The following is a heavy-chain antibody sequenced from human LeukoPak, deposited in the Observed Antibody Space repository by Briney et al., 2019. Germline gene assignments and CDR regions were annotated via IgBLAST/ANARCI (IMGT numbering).Heavy chain of an antibody. CDR1: GFTFSSYA. CDR2: ISGSVGST. V-gene: IGHV3-23*01. Sequence: GGSLRLSCAASGFTFSSYAMSWVRQTPGKGLGWGSAISGSVGSTYYADSVKGRFTTSRDNSKHKLYLPMHSLSAADADVYFCAKDVYDFWSGFDYWGQGTLVTVSS. CDR3: AKDVYDFWSGFDY. J-gene: IGHJ4*02. D-gene: IGHD3-3*01.